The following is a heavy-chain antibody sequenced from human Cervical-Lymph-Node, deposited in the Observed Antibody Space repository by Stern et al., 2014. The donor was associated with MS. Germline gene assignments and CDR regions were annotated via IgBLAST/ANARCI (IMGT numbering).Heavy chain of an antibody. CDR1: GFTFTSAN. Sequence: MQLVQSGPEVKKPGTSVRVSCKASGFTFTSANVHWVRHARGQRLEGIGGIVLGNGNTCYARKFQDRLTMTRDMSTSTDYMDLSSLRSEDTAVYFCAADTGSSSKWYAAIDRWGQGTLVTVSS. CDR2: IVLGNGNT. J-gene: IGHJ5*02. D-gene: IGHD6-13*01. V-gene: IGHV1-58*01. CDR3: AADTGSSSKWYAAIDR.